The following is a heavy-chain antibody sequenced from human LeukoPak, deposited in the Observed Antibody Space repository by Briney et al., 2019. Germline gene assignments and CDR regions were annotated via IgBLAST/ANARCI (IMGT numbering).Heavy chain of an antibody. CDR1: GYSISSGYY. CDR3: ARRRIVATIDY. J-gene: IGHJ4*02. Sequence: SETLSLTCTVSGYSISSGYYWGWIRQPPGKGLEWIGSGLYSGTTYYNPSLQSRVSISIDTSKSQVSLQVTSVTAADTAVYYCARRRIVATIDYWGQGTLVTVSS. V-gene: IGHV4-38-2*02. D-gene: IGHD5-12*01. CDR2: GLYSGTT.